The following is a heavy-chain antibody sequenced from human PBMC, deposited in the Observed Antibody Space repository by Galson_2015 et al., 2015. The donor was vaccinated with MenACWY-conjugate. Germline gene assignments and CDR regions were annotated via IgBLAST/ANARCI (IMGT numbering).Heavy chain of an antibody. CDR3: LRPGFNNYDMDV. J-gene: IGHJ6*02. V-gene: IGHV5-10-1*01. CDR2: IDPDDSNT. Sequence: SGAEVEKPGESVRISCKGSGYLFTSYWINWVRQMPGKGLEWMGRIDPDDSNTNYSPSFQGHVTISVDKSISTAYLQWSSLKPSDTAIYYCLRPGFNNYDMDVWGQGTLVTVSS. D-gene: IGHD3-10*01. CDR1: GYLFTSYW.